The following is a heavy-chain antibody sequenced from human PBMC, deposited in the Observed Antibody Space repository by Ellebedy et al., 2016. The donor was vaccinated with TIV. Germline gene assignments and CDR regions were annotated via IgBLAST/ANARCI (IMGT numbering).Heavy chain of an antibody. D-gene: IGHD3-10*01. Sequence: GESLKISCAASGFTFSSYAMHWVRQAPGKGLEWVAVISYDGSNKYYADSVKGRFTISRDNSKNTLYLQMNSLRAEDTAVYYCARDLYYGSGNDRGYYYYGMDVWGQGTTVTVSS. CDR2: ISYDGSNK. V-gene: IGHV3-30*01. J-gene: IGHJ6*02. CDR3: ARDLYYGSGNDRGYYYYGMDV. CDR1: GFTFSSYA.